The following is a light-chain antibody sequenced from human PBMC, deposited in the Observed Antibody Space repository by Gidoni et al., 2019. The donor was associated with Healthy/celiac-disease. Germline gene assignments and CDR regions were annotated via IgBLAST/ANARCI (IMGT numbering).Light chain of an antibody. V-gene: IGKV3-20*01. CDR3: QQYGWT. CDR1: QSVSSSY. Sequence: EIVLTQSPGTLSLSPGERATLSCRASQSVSSSYLAWYQQKPGQAPRLLIYGASSRATGIPDRFSGSGSGTDFTLTISRLEPEDFAGYYCQQYGWTFGQGTKVEIK. CDR2: GAS. J-gene: IGKJ1*01.